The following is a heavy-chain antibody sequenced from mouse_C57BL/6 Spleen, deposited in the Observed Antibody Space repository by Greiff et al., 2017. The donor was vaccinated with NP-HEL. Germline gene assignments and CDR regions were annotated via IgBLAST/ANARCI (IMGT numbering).Heavy chain of an antibody. V-gene: IGHV1-82*01. J-gene: IGHJ2*01. CDR1: GYAFSSSW. Sequence: QVQLQQSGPELVKPGASVKISCKASGYAFSSSWMNWVKQRPGKGLEWIGRIYPGDGDTNYNGKFKGKATLTADKSSSTAYIQLSSLTSEDSAVDFCAREGVTTGGFDYWGQGTTLTVSS. CDR3: AREGVTTGGFDY. CDR2: IYPGDGDT. D-gene: IGHD2-2*01.